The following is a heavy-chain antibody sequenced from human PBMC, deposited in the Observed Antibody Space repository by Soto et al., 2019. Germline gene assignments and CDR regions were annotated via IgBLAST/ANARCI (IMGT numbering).Heavy chain of an antibody. CDR3: ASDRRLVRAATDDYYYCMDV. CDR1: GFTFSSYA. J-gene: IGHJ6*02. D-gene: IGHD2-2*01. Sequence: QVQLVESGGGVVQPGRSLRLSCAASGFTFSSYAMHWVRQAPGKGLEWVAVISYDGSNKYYADSVKGRFTISRDNSKNTLYLESSSQRGEDTAVYYCASDRRLVRAATDDYYYCMDVWGQGTTVTVAS. V-gene: IGHV3-30-3*01. CDR2: ISYDGSNK.